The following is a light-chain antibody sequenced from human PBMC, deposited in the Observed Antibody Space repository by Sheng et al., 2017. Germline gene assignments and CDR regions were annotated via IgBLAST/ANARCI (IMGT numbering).Light chain of an antibody. CDR1: QSVSGGY. J-gene: IGKJ1*01. V-gene: IGKV3-20*01. CDR3: QQYGDSPWT. Sequence: DIVLTQSPGTLSLSPGERATLSCRASQSVSGGYFAWYQQKPGQAPRLLIYGSSSRATGIPDRFSGSGSGTDFTLTISRLEPEDFAVYYCQQYGDSPWTFGQGTKVE. CDR2: GSS.